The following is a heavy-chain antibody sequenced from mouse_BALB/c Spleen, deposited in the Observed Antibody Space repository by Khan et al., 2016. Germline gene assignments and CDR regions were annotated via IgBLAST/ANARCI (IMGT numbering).Heavy chain of an antibody. J-gene: IGHJ3*01. CDR2: ILPGTGST. Sequence: QVQLKQSGAELMKPGASVKISCKATGYTFSRYWIEGVKERPGHGLAWIGEILPGTGSTNYNEKLKGKATFTAETSSNTAYIQLSSLTSEDSAVYYCARGAYWGRGTLVTVSA. V-gene: IGHV1-9*01. CDR1: GYTFSRYW. CDR3: ARGAY.